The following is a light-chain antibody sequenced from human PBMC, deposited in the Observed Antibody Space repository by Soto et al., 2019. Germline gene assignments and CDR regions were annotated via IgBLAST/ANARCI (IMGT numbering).Light chain of an antibody. CDR2: GAS. CDR3: QQYNSYPHT. V-gene: IGKV3-15*01. Sequence: EIVMTQSPATLSVSPGERATLSCRASQSVSSNLAWYQQKPGQAPRLLIYGASTRATGIPARFSGSGSGTEFTLTISSLQSEDFATYYCQQYNSYPHTFGQGTKLEIK. J-gene: IGKJ2*01. CDR1: QSVSSN.